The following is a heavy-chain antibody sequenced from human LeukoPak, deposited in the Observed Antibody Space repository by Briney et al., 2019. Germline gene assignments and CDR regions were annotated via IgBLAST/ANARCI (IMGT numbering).Heavy chain of an antibody. D-gene: IGHD1-26*01. CDR1: GFTFGSYW. J-gene: IGHJ4*02. V-gene: IGHV3-74*01. CDR3: ARDEKIVGASGQDY. CDR2: INTDGGDT. Sequence: PGGSLRRSCAASGFTFGSYWMHWVRQAPGKGLVWVSRINTDGGDTIYADSVKGRFTISRDNAKNTLFLQMNSLRAEDTAVYYCARDEKIVGASGQDYWGQGTLVTVSS.